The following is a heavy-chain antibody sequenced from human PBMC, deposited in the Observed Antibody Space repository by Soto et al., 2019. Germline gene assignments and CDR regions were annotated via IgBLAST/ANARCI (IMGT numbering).Heavy chain of an antibody. J-gene: IGHJ6*02. CDR1: GYTFTCYD. D-gene: IGHD1-26*01. CDR2: MNPNSGNT. CDR3: ASRRYSGSYWRDTYYYGMDV. Sequence: ASVKVSCKASGYTFTCYDINWVRQATGQGLEWMGWMNPNSGNTGYAQKFQGRVTMTRNTSISTAYMELSSLRSEDTAVYYCASRRYSGSYWRDTYYYGMDVWGQGTAVTVSS. V-gene: IGHV1-8*01.